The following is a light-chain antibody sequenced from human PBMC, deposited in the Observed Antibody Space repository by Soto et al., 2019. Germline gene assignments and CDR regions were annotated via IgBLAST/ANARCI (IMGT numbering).Light chain of an antibody. J-gene: IGKJ4*01. CDR3: QQYNNWPLLT. V-gene: IGKV3-15*01. CDR2: GAS. CDR1: QSVSSN. Sequence: ELVMTQSAATLSESPGERATLSCRASQSVSSNLAWYQQKPGQAPRLLIYGASTRATGIPARFSGSGSGTEFTLTISSLQSEDFAVYYCQQYNNWPLLTFGGGTKVDIK.